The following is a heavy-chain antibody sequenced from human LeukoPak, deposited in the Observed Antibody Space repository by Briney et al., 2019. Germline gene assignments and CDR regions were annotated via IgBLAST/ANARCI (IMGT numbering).Heavy chain of an antibody. CDR1: SGSFSGYY. V-gene: IGHV4-34*01. Sequence: SETLSLTCAVYSGSFSGYYWSWIRQPPGKGLEWIGEINHSGSTNYNPSLKSRVTISVDTSKNQFSLKLSSVTAADTAVYYCARASKPGCSSTSCYPVDYWGQGTLVTVSS. J-gene: IGHJ4*02. D-gene: IGHD2-2*01. CDR3: ARASKPGCSSTSCYPVDY. CDR2: INHSGST.